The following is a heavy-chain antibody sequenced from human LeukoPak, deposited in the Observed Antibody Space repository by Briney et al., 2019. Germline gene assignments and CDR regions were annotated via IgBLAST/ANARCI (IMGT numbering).Heavy chain of an antibody. CDR2: ISYDGSNK. Sequence: GGSLRLSCAASGFTSSSYGMHLVRQAPGKGLEWVAVISYDGSNKYYADSVKGRFTISSDNSKNTLYLQMNSLRAEDTAVYYCAKFQGYSYGYDAFDIWGQGTMVTVSS. CDR1: GFTSSSYG. CDR3: AKFQGYSYGYDAFDI. J-gene: IGHJ3*02. V-gene: IGHV3-30*18. D-gene: IGHD5-18*01.